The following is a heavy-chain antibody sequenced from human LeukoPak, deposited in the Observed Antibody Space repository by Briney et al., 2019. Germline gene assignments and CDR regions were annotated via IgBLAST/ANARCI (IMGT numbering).Heavy chain of an antibody. CDR3: ARVWGYYYDSSGYSDFDY. Sequence: ASVKVSCKASGYTFTTCGITWVRQAPGQGLEWMGWISACNGNTNYARKLQGRVTMTTDTSTSTAYMELRSLRSDDTAVYYCARVWGYYYDSSGYSDFDYWGQGTLVTV. CDR2: ISACNGNT. J-gene: IGHJ4*02. CDR1: GYTFTTCG. V-gene: IGHV1-18*01. D-gene: IGHD3-22*01.